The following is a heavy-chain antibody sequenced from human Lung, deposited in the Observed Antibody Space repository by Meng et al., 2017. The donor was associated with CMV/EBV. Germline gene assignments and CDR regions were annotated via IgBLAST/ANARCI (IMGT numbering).Heavy chain of an antibody. J-gene: IGHJ3*01. CDR2: IYTGGIT. CDR1: GFTVSSNY. Sequence: SCAVSGFTVSSNYMSWVRQALGKGLEWVSVIYTGGITYYADSVKGRFTISRDNSKNTLYLQMNSLRAKDTDVYYCAAEGENSCNETRDAFDLWGQGXMVTVSS. V-gene: IGHV3-66*02. CDR3: AAEGENSCNETRDAFDL. D-gene: IGHD1-1*01.